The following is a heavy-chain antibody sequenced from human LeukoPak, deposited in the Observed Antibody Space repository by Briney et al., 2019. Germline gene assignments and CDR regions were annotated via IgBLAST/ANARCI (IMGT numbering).Heavy chain of an antibody. Sequence: GGSLRLSCAASGFTFSSYWMSWVRQAPGKGLEWVAVISYDGSNKYYADSVKGRFTISRDNSKNTLSLQMNSLRAEDTAVYYCAKTSVKRAFDIWGQGTMVTVSS. CDR3: AKTSVKRAFDI. J-gene: IGHJ3*02. CDR2: ISYDGSNK. V-gene: IGHV3-30*18. CDR1: GFTFSSYW.